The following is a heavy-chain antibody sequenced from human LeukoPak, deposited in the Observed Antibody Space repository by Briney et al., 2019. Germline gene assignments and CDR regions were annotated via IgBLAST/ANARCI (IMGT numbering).Heavy chain of an antibody. CDR1: GYPFTGYY. CDR2: INPNSGFT. D-gene: IGHD2-2*01. J-gene: IGHJ4*02. CDR3: ARLADCSSSSCRSFDY. Sequence: ASVKVSCKASGYPFTGYYLHWVRQAPGQGLEWMGWINPNSGFTNYAQKFQGRVTMTRDTSISTAYMELSRLRSDDTAVYYCARLADCSSSSCRSFDYWGQGTLVTAS. V-gene: IGHV1-2*02.